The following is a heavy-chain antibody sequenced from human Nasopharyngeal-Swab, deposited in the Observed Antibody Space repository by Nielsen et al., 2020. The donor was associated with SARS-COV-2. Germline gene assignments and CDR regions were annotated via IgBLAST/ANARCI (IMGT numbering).Heavy chain of an antibody. D-gene: IGHD3-10*01. CDR3: ARERGRGGIWNYYYYYMDV. V-gene: IGHV4-39*07. CDR2: IYYSGST. J-gene: IGHJ6*03. Sequence: SDTLSLTCTVSGGSISSSSYYWGWIRQPPGKGLEWIGSIYYSGSTYYNPSLKRRVTISVDTSKNQFSLKLSSVTAADTAVYYCARERGRGGIWNYYYYYMDVWGKGTTVTVSS. CDR1: GGSISSSSYY.